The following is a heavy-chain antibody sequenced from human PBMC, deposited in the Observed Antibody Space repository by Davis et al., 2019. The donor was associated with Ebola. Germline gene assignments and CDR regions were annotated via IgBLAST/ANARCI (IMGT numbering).Heavy chain of an antibody. CDR2: IYSGGTT. CDR3: ARPHDYGDYQIH. Sequence: GGSLRLSCAASGFTVSSNYMSWVRQAPGKGLEWVSVIYSGGTTSYADSVRGRFTISSDNSRNTLYLQMNSLRPEDTAVYYCARPHDYGDYQIHWGQGTLVTVSS. V-gene: IGHV3-53*01. D-gene: IGHD4-17*01. J-gene: IGHJ4*02. CDR1: GFTVSSNY.